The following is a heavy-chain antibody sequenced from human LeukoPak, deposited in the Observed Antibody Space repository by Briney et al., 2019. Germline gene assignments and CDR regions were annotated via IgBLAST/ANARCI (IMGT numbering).Heavy chain of an antibody. CDR1: GGSFRGYY. Sequence: SVTLSLTCAVYGGSFRGYYWSWIPHSPGKGLEWIGEINHSGSTNYNPSLKSRVTISVDTSKNQFSLKLSSVTAADTAVYYCARTRGGMVRFDYWGQGTLVTVSS. V-gene: IGHV4-34*01. CDR2: INHSGST. D-gene: IGHD3-10*01. CDR3: ARTRGGMVRFDY. J-gene: IGHJ4*02.